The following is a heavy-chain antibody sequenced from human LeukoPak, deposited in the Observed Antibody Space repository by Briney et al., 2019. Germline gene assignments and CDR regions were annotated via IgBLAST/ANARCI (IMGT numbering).Heavy chain of an antibody. CDR2: IFYSGST. CDR3: AREGNSGYDVIDY. D-gene: IGHD5-12*01. J-gene: IGHJ4*02. Sequence: SETLSLTFTVSGGSISSYYWNWIRQPPGKGLEWIGYIFYSGSTNYNPSLRSRVTISVDTSKNQFSLKLSSVTAADTAVYYCAREGNSGYDVIDYWGQGTLVTVSS. V-gene: IGHV4-59*01. CDR1: GGSISSYY.